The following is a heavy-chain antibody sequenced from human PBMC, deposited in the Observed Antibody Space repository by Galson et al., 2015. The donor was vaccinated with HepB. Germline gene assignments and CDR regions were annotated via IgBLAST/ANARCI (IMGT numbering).Heavy chain of an antibody. Sequence: SLRLSCAASGFTFSTYGMHWVRQAPGKGLEWVALISYDGSNEYYADSVKARFTISRDYSKDTLYLQMNSLRSEDTAVYYCAKDRSGDYGSGRLRERGRYYYFGMDAWGQGTAVTVSS. J-gene: IGHJ6*02. D-gene: IGHD3-10*01. CDR1: GFTFSTYG. CDR2: ISYDGSNE. V-gene: IGHV3-30*18. CDR3: AKDRSGDYGSGRLRERGRYYYFGMDA.